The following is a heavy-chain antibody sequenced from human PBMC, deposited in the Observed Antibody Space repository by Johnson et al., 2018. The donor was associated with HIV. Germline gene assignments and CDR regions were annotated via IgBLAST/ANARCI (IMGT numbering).Heavy chain of an antibody. CDR3: AGGWSDAFDI. V-gene: IGHV3-30*04. Sequence: QVQLVESGGGVVQPGRSLRLSCAASGFTFSSYTMHWVRQAPGKGLEWVAVISYDGSNKYYADSMKGRFTISRDNSKNTLYLQMNSLRAEDTAVYYCAGGWSDAFDIWGQGTMVTVSS. CDR2: ISYDGSNK. CDR1: GFTFSSYT. J-gene: IGHJ3*02. D-gene: IGHD6-19*01.